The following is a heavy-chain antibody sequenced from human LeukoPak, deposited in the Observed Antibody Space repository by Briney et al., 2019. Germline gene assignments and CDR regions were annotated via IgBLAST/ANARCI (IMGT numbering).Heavy chain of an antibody. J-gene: IGHJ4*02. CDR3: AKATIEQWLVKVDSFDS. D-gene: IGHD6-19*01. CDR1: GFTFSTYA. Sequence: GGTLRLSCAASGFTFSTYAMSWVRQAPGKGLEWVSSISGGGETTHYAESVKGRFTISRDNSKNTLYLQMNSLRAEDTAIYYCAKATIEQWLVKVDSFDSWGQGTLVTVSS. CDR2: ISGGGETT. V-gene: IGHV3-23*01.